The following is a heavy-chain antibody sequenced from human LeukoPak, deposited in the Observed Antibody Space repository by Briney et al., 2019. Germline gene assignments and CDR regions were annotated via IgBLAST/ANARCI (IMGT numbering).Heavy chain of an antibody. J-gene: IGHJ5*02. Sequence: SETLSLTCTVSGGSISSYHWSWIRQPAGKGLEWIGRIYASGSTNYNPSLKSRVSMSVDTSRNEFSLKLSSVTAADTAVYYCARDVGPGDLNWFDPWGQGTLVTVSS. CDR1: GGSISSYH. V-gene: IGHV4-4*07. CDR3: ARDVGPGDLNWFDP. D-gene: IGHD3-16*01. CDR2: IYASGST.